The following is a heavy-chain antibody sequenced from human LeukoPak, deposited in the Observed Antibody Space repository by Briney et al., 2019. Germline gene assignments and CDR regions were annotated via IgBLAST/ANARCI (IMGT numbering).Heavy chain of an antibody. J-gene: IGHJ4*02. Sequence: GGSLRLSCAASGFTFSNFGMHWVRQAPGTGLEWVAVISYDGSNKYYADSVKGRFTISRDNSKNTLYLQMNSLRAEDTAVYYCAKRGPDCSGGSCYSRYFDYWGQGTLVTVSS. D-gene: IGHD2-15*01. CDR1: GFTFSNFG. CDR3: AKRGPDCSGGSCYSRYFDY. CDR2: ISYDGSNK. V-gene: IGHV3-30*18.